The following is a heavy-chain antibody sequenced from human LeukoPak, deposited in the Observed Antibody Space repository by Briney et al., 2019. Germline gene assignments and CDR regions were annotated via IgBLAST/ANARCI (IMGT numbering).Heavy chain of an antibody. CDR1: GGTFSSYA. CDR2: INPIIGTA. CDR3: ARGPLNYYGSGSYYNEGY. D-gene: IGHD3-10*01. V-gene: IGHV1-69*01. Sequence: SVKVSCKASGGTFSSYAISWVRQAPGQGVEWMGGINPIIGTANYAQKFQGRVTITADESTSTAYMELSSLRSEDTAVYYCARGPLNYYGSGSYYNEGYWGQGTLVTVSS. J-gene: IGHJ4*02.